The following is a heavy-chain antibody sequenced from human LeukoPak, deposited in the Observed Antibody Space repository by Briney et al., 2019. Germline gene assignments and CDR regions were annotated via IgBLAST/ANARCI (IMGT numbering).Heavy chain of an antibody. CDR2: ISAYNGNT. CDR1: GYTFTSYG. CDR3: ARELYYYDSSGYSNWFDP. V-gene: IGHV1-18*01. D-gene: IGHD3-22*01. J-gene: IGHJ5*02. Sequence: GASVKVSCKASGYTFTSYGISWVRQAPGQGLEWMGWISAYNGNTNTAQTLQGRVTMTTDTSTSTAYMELRSLRSDDTAVYYCARELYYYDSSGYSNWFDPWGQGTLVTVSS.